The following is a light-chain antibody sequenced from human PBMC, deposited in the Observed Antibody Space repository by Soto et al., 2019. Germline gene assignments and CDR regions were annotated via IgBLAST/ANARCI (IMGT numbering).Light chain of an antibody. CDR1: GLAKKY. V-gene: IGLV3-27*01. J-gene: IGLJ2*01. CDR3: FSAADTNRVI. CDR2: KDR. Sequence: SSELTQPSSVSVSPGQTARITCSGDGLAKKYARWFQQKAGKAPILLLYKDRERPPGIPERFSGSSSGTTVTLTISGAQVEDEANYYGFSAADTNRVIFGGGTKLTVL.